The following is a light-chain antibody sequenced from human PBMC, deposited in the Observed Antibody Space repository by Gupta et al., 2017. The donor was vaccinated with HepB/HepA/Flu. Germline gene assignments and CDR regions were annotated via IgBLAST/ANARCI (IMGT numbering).Light chain of an antibody. CDR2: KDS. J-gene: IGLJ2*01. V-gene: IGLV3-25*03. CDR3: QSADNSGTYGGV. Sequence: SYELTQPPSVSVSPGQTARNTCSGDALPKQYAYWYQQKPGQAPVLVIYKDSERPSGIPERFSGSSSGTTVTLTISGVQAEDEADYYCQSADNSGTYGGVFGGGTKLTVL. CDR1: ALPKQY.